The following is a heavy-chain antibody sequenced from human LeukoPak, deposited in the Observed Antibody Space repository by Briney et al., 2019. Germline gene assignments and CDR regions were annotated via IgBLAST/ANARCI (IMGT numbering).Heavy chain of an antibody. J-gene: IGHJ4*02. CDR1: GFTFNRNN. D-gene: IGHD6-19*01. Sequence: GGSLRLSCAASGFTFNRNNMNWVRQAPGKGLEWVSYISSTSITMYYADSVKGRFTISRDNAKNSLYLQMNSLRADDTAVYYCAGETILAVAGDFWGQGTPVTVSS. CDR3: AGETILAVAGDF. CDR2: ISSTSITM. V-gene: IGHV3-48*01.